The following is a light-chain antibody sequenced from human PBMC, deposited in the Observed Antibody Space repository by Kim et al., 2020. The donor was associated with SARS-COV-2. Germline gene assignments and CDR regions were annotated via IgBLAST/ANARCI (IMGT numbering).Light chain of an antibody. Sequence: PAPIPCRSSQSLLQSNGVHYLAWYLQKRGQSPQLLIQVGSSRASGVPDRFSGSGSGTDFTLKISSVEAEDVGAYYCMQALRSPWTFGQGTKVDIK. CDR2: VGS. CDR1: QSLLQSNGVHY. CDR3: MQALRSPWT. V-gene: IGKV2-28*01. J-gene: IGKJ1*01.